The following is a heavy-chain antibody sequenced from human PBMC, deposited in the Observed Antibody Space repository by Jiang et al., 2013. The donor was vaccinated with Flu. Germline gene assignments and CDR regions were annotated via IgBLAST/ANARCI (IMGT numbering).Heavy chain of an antibody. CDR2: IDSDGSST. V-gene: IGHV3-74*01. J-gene: IGHJ4*02. Sequence: GLVWVSRIDSDGSSTSYADSVKGRFTISRDNAKNTLYLQMNSLRAEDTAVYYCARVLGHWNDVLDYWGQGTLVTVSS. D-gene: IGHD1-1*01. CDR3: ARVLGHWNDVLDY.